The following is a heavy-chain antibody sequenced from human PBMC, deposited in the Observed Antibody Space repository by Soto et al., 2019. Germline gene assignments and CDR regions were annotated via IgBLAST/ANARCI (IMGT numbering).Heavy chain of an antibody. J-gene: IGHJ6*01. CDR1: GFTFSDHY. CDR2: SRNRVNSHTT. CDR3: TRGLLGGAPSYTFHGMDV. V-gene: IGHV3-72*01. D-gene: IGHD1-26*01. Sequence: EVQLVESGGGLVQPGGSLRLSCAASGFTFSDHYMDWVRQAPGKGLEWVARSRNRVNSHTTEYAASVKGRFTISRDESQSSLYLQMISLKIEDTAVYYCTRGLLGGAPSYTFHGMDVWGQGTTVTVSS.